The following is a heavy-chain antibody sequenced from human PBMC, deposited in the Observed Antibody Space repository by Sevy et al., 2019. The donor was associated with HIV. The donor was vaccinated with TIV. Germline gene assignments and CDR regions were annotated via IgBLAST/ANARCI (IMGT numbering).Heavy chain of an antibody. V-gene: IGHV3-30-3*01. CDR1: GFTFSSYA. CDR2: ISYDGSNK. D-gene: IGHD5-18*01. J-gene: IGHJ4*02. CDR3: AREPRIRGYSYGFDY. Sequence: GGSLRLSCAASGFTFSSYAMHWVRQAPGKGLEWVADISYDGSNKYYADSVKGRFTISRDNSKKTLYLQMNSLRAEDTAVYYCAREPRIRGYSYGFDYWGQGTLVTVSS.